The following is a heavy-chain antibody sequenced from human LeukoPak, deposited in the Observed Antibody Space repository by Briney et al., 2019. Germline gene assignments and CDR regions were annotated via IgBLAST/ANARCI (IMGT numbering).Heavy chain of an antibody. CDR3: AKYGQYNFDY. CDR2: IHYTGNT. J-gene: IGHJ4*02. V-gene: IGHV4-59*01. D-gene: IGHD2/OR15-2a*01. Sequence: SETLSLTCTVSGVSISSSYWSCIRQPPGKGLEWIGFIHYTGNTNHNPSLKNRVTISVDTSKNHFSLKLSSVTAADTAIYYCAKYGQYNFDYWGQGTLVTVSS. CDR1: GVSISSSY.